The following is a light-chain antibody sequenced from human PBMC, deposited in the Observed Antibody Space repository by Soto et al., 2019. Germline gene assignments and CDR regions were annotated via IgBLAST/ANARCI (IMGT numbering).Light chain of an antibody. CDR3: QSYDSSLTAFV. CDR2: GNS. CDR1: SSNIGAGYD. J-gene: IGLJ1*01. V-gene: IGLV1-40*01. Sequence: SVLTQPPSVSGAPGQRVTLSCPGSSSNIGAGYDVHWYQQLPGTAPKLLISGNSNRASGVPDRFSGSKSGTSASLAIAGLQAEDEADYYCQSYDSSLTAFVFGTGTKVTVL.